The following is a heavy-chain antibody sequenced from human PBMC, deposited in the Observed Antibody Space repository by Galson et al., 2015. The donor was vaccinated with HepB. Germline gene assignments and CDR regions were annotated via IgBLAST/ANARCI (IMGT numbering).Heavy chain of an antibody. J-gene: IGHJ6*03. CDR3: ARVGCGSWHSPPPGYYYMDV. CDR1: GGSFSGYY. D-gene: IGHD6-13*01. Sequence: SETLSLTCAVYGGSFSGYYWSWIRQSPGKGLEWIGEIDHSGSTNNNLSLKRRVTISVDTSKKQFSLKVTSVTAADTGVYYCARVGCGSWHSPPPGYYYMDVWGKGTTVTVSS. CDR2: IDHSGST. V-gene: IGHV4-34*01.